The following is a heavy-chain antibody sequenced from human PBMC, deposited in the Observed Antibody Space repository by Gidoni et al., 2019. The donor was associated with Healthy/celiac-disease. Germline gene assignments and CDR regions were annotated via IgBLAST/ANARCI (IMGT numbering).Heavy chain of an antibody. Sequence: EVQLLESGGGLVQPGGSLRLSCAASGFTFSSYAMSWVRQAPGKGLEWVSAISGSGGSTYYADSVKGRFTISRDNSKNTLYLQMNSLRAEDTAVYYCAKESYDILTGYRWFDPWGQGTLVTVSS. CDR2: ISGSGGST. CDR3: AKESYDILTGYRWFDP. V-gene: IGHV3-23*01. D-gene: IGHD3-9*01. J-gene: IGHJ5*02. CDR1: GFTFSSYA.